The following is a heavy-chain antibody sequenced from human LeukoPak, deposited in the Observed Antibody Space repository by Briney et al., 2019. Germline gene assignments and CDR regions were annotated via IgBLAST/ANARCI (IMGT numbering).Heavy chain of an antibody. CDR2: IWYDGSNK. J-gene: IGHJ4*02. D-gene: IGHD4-11*01. CDR3: AKSTTVTTQQRGYFDY. V-gene: IGHV3-30*02. Sequence: PGGSLRLSCAASGFTFSSYGMHWVRQAPGKGLEWVAVIWYDGSNKYFADSVKGRFTISRDNPKSTLYLQMNSLRAEDTAVYYCAKSTTVTTQQRGYFDYWGQGTLVTVSS. CDR1: GFTFSSYG.